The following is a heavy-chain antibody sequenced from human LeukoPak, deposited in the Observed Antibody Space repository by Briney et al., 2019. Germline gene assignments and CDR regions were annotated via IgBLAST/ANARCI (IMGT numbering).Heavy chain of an antibody. CDR2: ISYDGSNK. D-gene: IGHD6-13*01. V-gene: IGHV3-30*18. CDR1: GFTFSSYG. J-gene: IGHJ5*02. Sequence: GGSLRLPCAASGFTFSSYGMHWVRQAPGKGLEWVAVISYDGSNKYYADSVKGRFTISRDNSKNTLYLQMNSLRAEDTAVYYCAKEGTIAAAGTYNWFDPWGQGTLVTVSS. CDR3: AKEGTIAAAGTYNWFDP.